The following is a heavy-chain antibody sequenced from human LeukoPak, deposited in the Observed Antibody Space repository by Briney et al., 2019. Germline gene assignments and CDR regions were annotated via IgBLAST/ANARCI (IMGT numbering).Heavy chain of an antibody. D-gene: IGHD3-22*01. CDR3: AKVWYYYDSSGYFGADY. V-gene: IGHV3-53*01. CDR1: GFTVSRNY. CDR2: LYSNGNR. J-gene: IGHJ4*02. Sequence: GGSLRLSCAASGFTVSRNYMGWVRQAPGKGLEWVSVLYSNGNRHYADSVKGRFTISRDNSKNTLYLQMNSLRAEDTAVYYCAKVWYYYDSSGYFGADYWGQGTLVTVSS.